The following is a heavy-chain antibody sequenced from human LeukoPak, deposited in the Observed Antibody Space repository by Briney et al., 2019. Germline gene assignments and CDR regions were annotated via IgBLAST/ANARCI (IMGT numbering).Heavy chain of an antibody. CDR1: GGSISSDY. CDR3: ARHIAVGEDV. D-gene: IGHD6-19*01. CDR2: IYYTGST. V-gene: IGHV4-59*01. J-gene: IGHJ6*02. Sequence: SETLSLTCTVSGGSISSDYWSWIRQPREKGLEWIGYIYYTGSTTYNPSLKSRLTISLDTSKNQFSLKLTSVTAADTAVYYCARHIAVGEDVWGQGTTVTVFS.